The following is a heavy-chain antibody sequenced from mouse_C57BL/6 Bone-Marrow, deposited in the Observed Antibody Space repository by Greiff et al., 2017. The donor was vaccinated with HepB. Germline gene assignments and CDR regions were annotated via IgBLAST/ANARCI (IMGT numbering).Heavy chain of an antibody. CDR2: SRNKANDYTT. Sequence: EVQRVESGGGLVQSGRSLRLSCATSGFTFSDFYMEWVRQAPGKGLEWIAASRNKANDYTTEYSASVKGRFIVSRDTSQSILYLQMNALRAEDTAIYYCARDAPERDYAMDYWGQGTSVTVSS. CDR3: ARDAPERDYAMDY. CDR1: GFTFSDFY. J-gene: IGHJ4*01. V-gene: IGHV7-1*01.